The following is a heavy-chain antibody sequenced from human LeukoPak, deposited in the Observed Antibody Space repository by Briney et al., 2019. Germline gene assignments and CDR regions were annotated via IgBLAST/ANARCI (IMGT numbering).Heavy chain of an antibody. CDR1: GFTFSSYG. V-gene: IGHV3-33*06. CDR2: IWYDGSNK. Sequence: GGSLRLSCAASGFTFSSYGMHWVRQAPGKGLEWVAVIWYDGSNKYYADSVKGRFTISRYNSKNTLYLQMNSLRAEDTAVYYCAKEGYYDSSGYPYFDYSGQGTPLTVSS. J-gene: IGHJ4*02. CDR3: AKEGYYDSSGYPYFDY. D-gene: IGHD3-22*01.